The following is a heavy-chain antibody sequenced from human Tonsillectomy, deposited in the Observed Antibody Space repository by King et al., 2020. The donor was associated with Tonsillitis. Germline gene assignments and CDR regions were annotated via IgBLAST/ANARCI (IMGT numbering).Heavy chain of an antibody. CDR3: ARAVDGGGYDYGAGLDY. V-gene: IGHV3-33*05. J-gene: IGHJ4*02. Sequence: QVQLVESGGGVVQPGRSLRLSCAASGFTFSSYGMHWVRQAPGKGLEWVAVISYDGSNKYYADSVKGRFTISRDNSKNTLYLQMNSLRAEDTAVYYGARAVDGGGYDYGAGLDYWGQGTLVTVSS. CDR1: GFTFSSYG. D-gene: IGHD3-10*01. CDR2: ISYDGSNK.